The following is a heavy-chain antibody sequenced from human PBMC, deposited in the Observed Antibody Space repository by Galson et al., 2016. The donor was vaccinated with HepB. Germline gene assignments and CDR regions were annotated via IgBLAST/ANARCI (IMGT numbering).Heavy chain of an antibody. Sequence: SETLSLTCSVSGGSARSGSYYWTWIRQPLGGGLEWIGCIYHSGSTNYNPSLKSRLTMSVDTSKNEVTLKLSSVTAADTAVYYCAGYCSGGGCYPEKGAFDIWGQGTLVTVSS. D-gene: IGHD2-15*01. CDR2: IYHSGST. V-gene: IGHV4-61*01. J-gene: IGHJ3*02. CDR1: GGSARSGSYY. CDR3: AGYCSGGGCYPEKGAFDI.